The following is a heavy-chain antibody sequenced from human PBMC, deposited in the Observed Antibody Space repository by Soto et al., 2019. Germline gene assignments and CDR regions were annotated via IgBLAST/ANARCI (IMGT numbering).Heavy chain of an antibody. CDR2: IYYSGST. J-gene: IGHJ5*02. Sequence: SETLSLTCTVSGGSISSGGYYWSWIRQHPGKGLEWIGYIYYSGSTYYNPSLKSRVTISVDTSKNQFSLKLSSVTAADTAVYYCARGSKGRYKINWFDPWGQGTLVTVSS. CDR1: GGSISSGGYY. V-gene: IGHV4-31*03. D-gene: IGHD1-1*01. CDR3: ARGSKGRYKINWFDP.